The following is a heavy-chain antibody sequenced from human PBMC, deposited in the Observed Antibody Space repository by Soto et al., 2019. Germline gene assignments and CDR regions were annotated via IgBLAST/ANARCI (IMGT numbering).Heavy chain of an antibody. CDR2: IYYSGST. J-gene: IGHJ5*02. Sequence: SETLSLTCTVSGGSISSGGYYWSWIRQHPGKGLEWIGYIYYSGSTYYNPSLKSRVTISVDTSKNQFSLKLSSVTAADTAVYYCARGSKGRYKINWFDPWGQGTLVTVSS. CDR1: GGSISSGGYY. V-gene: IGHV4-31*03. D-gene: IGHD1-1*01. CDR3: ARGSKGRYKINWFDP.